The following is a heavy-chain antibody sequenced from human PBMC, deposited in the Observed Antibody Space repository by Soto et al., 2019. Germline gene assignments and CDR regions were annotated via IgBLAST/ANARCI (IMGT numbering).Heavy chain of an antibody. CDR1: GGSISSSSYY. Sequence: QLQLQESGPGLVKPSETLSLTCTVSGGSISSSSYYWGWIRQPPGKGLEWIGSIYYSGSTYYNPSLKSRVTISVDTSKNQFSLKLSSVTAADTAVYYCARLKLSVRFLEWLSPAGWFDPWGQGTLVTVSS. CDR2: IYYSGST. CDR3: ARLKLSVRFLEWLSPAGWFDP. J-gene: IGHJ5*02. V-gene: IGHV4-39*01. D-gene: IGHD3-3*01.